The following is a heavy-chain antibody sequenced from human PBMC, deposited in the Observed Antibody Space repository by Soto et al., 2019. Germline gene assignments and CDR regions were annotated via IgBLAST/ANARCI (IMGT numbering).Heavy chain of an antibody. CDR3: ASEDIVVVPAAIYYYGMDV. V-gene: IGHV1-69*06. J-gene: IGHJ6*02. D-gene: IGHD2-2*02. Sequence: QVQLVQSGAEVKKPGSSVKVSCKASGGTFSSYAISWVRQAPGQGIEWMGGIIPIFGTANYAQKFQGRVTITADKSTSPASMELSGLRSEDTAVYYCASEDIVVVPAAIYYYGMDVWGQGTTVTVSS. CDR1: GGTFSSYA. CDR2: IIPIFGTA.